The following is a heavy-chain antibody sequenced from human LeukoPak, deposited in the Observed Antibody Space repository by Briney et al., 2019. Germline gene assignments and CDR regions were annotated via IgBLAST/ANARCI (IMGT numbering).Heavy chain of an antibody. CDR2: TNVGNDYT. CDR3: ARDDFSTYPGLNYFDY. V-gene: IGHV1-3*01. Sequence: ASVKVSCKASGYTFTHYAVHWVRQAPGQRLEWMGWTNVGNDYTESSQRFQDRLTITCDTTATTVYMELSSLRSEDTAVYYCARDDFSTYPGLNYFDYWGQGSLVTVSS. J-gene: IGHJ4*02. CDR1: GYTFTHYA. D-gene: IGHD4-11*01.